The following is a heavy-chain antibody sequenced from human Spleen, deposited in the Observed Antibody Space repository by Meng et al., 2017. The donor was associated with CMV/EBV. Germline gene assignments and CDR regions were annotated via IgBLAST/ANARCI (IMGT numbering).Heavy chain of an antibody. Sequence: ASGVTFSDYYMSGVRQAPGKGLEWVSYISSSGSTIYYADSVKGRFTISRDNAKNSLYLQMNSLRAEDTAVYYCARVSYSSSWYFDYWGQGTLVTVSS. CDR2: ISSSGSTI. CDR3: ARVSYSSSWYFDY. J-gene: IGHJ4*02. V-gene: IGHV3-11*04. D-gene: IGHD6-13*01. CDR1: GVTFSDYY.